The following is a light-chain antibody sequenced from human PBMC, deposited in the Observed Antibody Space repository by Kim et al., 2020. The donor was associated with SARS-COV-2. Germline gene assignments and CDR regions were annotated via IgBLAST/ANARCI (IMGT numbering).Light chain of an antibody. CDR1: TGAVSSGHF. CDR3: LLSYSDSRV. J-gene: IGLJ2*01. Sequence: GGTVTLTCDSSTGAVSSGHFPYWFQRKPGRAPRTLIYDTGNRHSWTPARCSGSLLGGKAALTLSAAQAEDEADYYCLLSYSDSRVFGGGTQLTVL. V-gene: IGLV7-46*01. CDR2: DTG.